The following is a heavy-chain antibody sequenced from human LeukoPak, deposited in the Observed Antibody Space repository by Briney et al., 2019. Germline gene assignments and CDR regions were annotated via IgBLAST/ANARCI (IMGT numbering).Heavy chain of an antibody. CDR3: ARGPAYYDTSGFARFLYSGMDV. D-gene: IGHD3-22*01. CDR2: IHSSGST. CDR1: GGSITAHF. V-gene: IGHV4-59*11. J-gene: IGHJ6*02. Sequence: LETLSLTCKVSGGSITAHFWSWIRQPPGKGLECIGYIHSSGSTNYNPSLKSRVTLSVDTSKNQFSLDLYTVTAADTAVYYCARGPAYYDTSGFARFLYSGMDVWGQGTTVTVSS.